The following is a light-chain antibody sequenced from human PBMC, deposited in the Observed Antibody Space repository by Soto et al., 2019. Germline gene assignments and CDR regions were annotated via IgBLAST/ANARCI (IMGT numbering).Light chain of an antibody. Sequence: EIVLTQSPATLSLSPGERATLCCRARQSVSSNVAWYQQKPGQAPRLLIYGASSRATGIPDRFSGSGSGTDFTLTISRLEPEDFAVYYCQQYGSSPTFGQGTKVDIK. J-gene: IGKJ1*01. V-gene: IGKV3-20*01. CDR1: QSVSSN. CDR3: QQYGSSPT. CDR2: GAS.